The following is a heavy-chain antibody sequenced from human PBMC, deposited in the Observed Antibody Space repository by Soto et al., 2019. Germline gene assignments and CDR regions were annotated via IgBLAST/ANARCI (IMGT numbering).Heavy chain of an antibody. CDR2: VYYSGST. V-gene: IGHV4-59*08. J-gene: IGHJ4*02. CDR3: AASPPRYCSGGSCVTTFDS. Sequence: SETLSLTCAVSGGSIGSYFWNWIRQPPGKGLEWIGYVYYSGSTNYNPSLKSRLAISVDTSKNQCSLKLSAVTAADTAVYYCAASPPRYCSGGSCVTTFDSWGQGTLVTVSS. CDR1: GGSIGSYF. D-gene: IGHD2-15*01.